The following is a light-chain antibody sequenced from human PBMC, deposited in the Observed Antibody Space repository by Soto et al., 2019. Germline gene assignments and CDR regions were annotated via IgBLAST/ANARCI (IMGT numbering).Light chain of an antibody. V-gene: IGKV3-15*01. J-gene: IGKJ1*01. CDR1: QNISSN. CDR2: GAS. Sequence: EIVMTQSPATLSVSPGERATLSCRASQNISSNLAWYQQKPGQAPRLLIDGASTRATGIPARFSGSGSGTEFTLPISDLQSEDFAVYYCQQYNNWLWTFGQGTKVEIK. CDR3: QQYNNWLWT.